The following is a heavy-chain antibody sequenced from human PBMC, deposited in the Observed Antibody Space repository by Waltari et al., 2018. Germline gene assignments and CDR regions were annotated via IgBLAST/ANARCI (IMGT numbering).Heavy chain of an antibody. J-gene: IGHJ4*02. V-gene: IGHV1-69*02. Sequence: QVQLVQSGAEVKKPGSSVKVSCKASGGTFRSYAISWVRQAPGQGLEWMGRSIPILVKAKYAQKVTGRGTITADKSTSTAYMELSSLRSEDTAVYYRARRDDYGGNSGDDYWGQGTLVTVSS. CDR3: ARRDDYGGNSGDDY. CDR2: SIPILVKA. D-gene: IGHD2-21*02. CDR1: GGTFRSYA.